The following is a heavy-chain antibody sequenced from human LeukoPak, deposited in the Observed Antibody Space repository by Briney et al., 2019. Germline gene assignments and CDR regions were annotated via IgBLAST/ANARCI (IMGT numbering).Heavy chain of an antibody. D-gene: IGHD3/OR15-3a*01. Sequence: GGSLRLSCATSGFTFSDYAMSWVRQAPGKGLEWVSGINWSGGSSGYADSAKGRFTISRDNAKHSLFLQMTRLRAEDTALYFCARDKMNDFYDTTGYDYWGQGTLVTVSS. J-gene: IGHJ4*02. CDR1: GFTFSDYA. V-gene: IGHV3-20*04. CDR2: INWSGGSS. CDR3: ARDKMNDFYDTTGYDY.